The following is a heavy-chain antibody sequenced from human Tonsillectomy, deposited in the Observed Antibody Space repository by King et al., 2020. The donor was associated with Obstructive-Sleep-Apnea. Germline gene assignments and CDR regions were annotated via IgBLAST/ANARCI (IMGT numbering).Heavy chain of an antibody. CDR3: ASGSIVVVAAIPLY. Sequence: VQLVESGGGLEQPGGSLRLSCAASGFTFSSYAMSWVRQAPGKGLEWVSGISGSGGSTYYADSVKGRFTISRDNSKETLYLQMSSLRAEDTAVYYCASGSIVVVAAIPLYWGQGTLVTVSS. J-gene: IGHJ4*02. CDR2: ISGSGGST. D-gene: IGHD2-21*02. V-gene: IGHV3-23*04. CDR1: GFTFSSYA.